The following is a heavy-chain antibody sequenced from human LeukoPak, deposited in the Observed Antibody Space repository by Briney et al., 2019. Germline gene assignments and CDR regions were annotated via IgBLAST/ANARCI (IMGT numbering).Heavy chain of an antibody. Sequence: GGSLRLSCAASGFTFSSYGMHWVRQAPGKGLEWVAVISYDGSNKYYADSVKGRFTISRDNSKNTLYLQMNSLRAEDTAVYYCAREGTGTTDFDYWGQGTLVTVSS. CDR2: ISYDGSNK. J-gene: IGHJ4*02. CDR1: GFTFSSYG. V-gene: IGHV3-30*03. CDR3: AREGTGTTDFDY. D-gene: IGHD1-7*01.